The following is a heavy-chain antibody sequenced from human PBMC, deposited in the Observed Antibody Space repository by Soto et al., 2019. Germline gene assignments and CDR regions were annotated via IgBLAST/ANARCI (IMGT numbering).Heavy chain of an antibody. CDR2: AYSSGST. D-gene: IGHD1-26*01. V-gene: IGHV4-39*01. CDR3: ANGLGPTTGIDY. Sequence: NPSETLSLTCTVSGGSISSSSYWWGWIRQSPSMGLDWIGSAYSSGSTYYSPSLKSRVTISLDTSKNQFSLKMTSVTAADTAVYDCANGLGPTTGIDYRGQRTLVTVSS. J-gene: IGHJ4*02. CDR1: GGSISSSSYW.